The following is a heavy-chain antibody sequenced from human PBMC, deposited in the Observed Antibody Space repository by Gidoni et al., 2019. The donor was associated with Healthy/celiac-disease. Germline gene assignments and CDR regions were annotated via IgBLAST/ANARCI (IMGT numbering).Heavy chain of an antibody. CDR1: GFTFSSYD. D-gene: IGHD2-15*01. CDR3: ARSRGGNRPDAFDI. V-gene: IGHV3-13*01. J-gene: IGHJ3*02. Sequence: EVQLVESGGGLVQPGGSLRLSCAASGFTFSSYDMHWVRQATGKGLEWVSAIGTAGDTYYPGSVKGRFTISRENAKNSLYLQMNSLRAGDTAVYYCARSRGGNRPDAFDIWGQGTMVTVSS. CDR2: IGTAGDT.